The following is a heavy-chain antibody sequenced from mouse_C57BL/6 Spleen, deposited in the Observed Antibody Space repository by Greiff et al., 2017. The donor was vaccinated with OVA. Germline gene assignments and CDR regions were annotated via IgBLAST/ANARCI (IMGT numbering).Heavy chain of an antibody. J-gene: IGHJ4*01. Sequence: LVESGAELVKPGASVKISCKASGYAFSSYWMNWVKQRPGKGLEWIGQIYPGDGDTNYNGKFKGKATLTADKSSSTAYMQLSSLTSEDSAVYFCASNWDAAMDYWGQGTSVTVSS. D-gene: IGHD4-1*01. V-gene: IGHV1-80*01. CDR2: IYPGDGDT. CDR3: ASNWDAAMDY. CDR1: GYAFSSYW.